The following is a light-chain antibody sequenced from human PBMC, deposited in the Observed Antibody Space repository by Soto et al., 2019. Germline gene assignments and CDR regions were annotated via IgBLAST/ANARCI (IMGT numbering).Light chain of an antibody. J-gene: IGKJ5*01. CDR3: QHRMNWPLT. Sequence: DIQMTQYQSSLSASLGDRVTITCRASQTISTYLNWYQQRPGKAPKLLIYAASRLQNAVPSRFSGSGSGTDFTLTISSLQSEDFAVYYCQHRMNWPLTFGQRTLLEI. CDR1: QTISTY. CDR2: AAS. V-gene: IGKV1-39*01.